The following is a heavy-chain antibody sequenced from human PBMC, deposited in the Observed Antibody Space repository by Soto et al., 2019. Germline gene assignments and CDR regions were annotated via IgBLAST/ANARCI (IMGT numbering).Heavy chain of an antibody. CDR1: GGSISGNY. J-gene: IGHJ4*02. CDR2: VYYSGST. D-gene: IGHD3-16*01. V-gene: IGHV4-59*08. Sequence: SETLSLTCTVSGGSISGNYWSWIRQPPGQGLEWIGYVYYSGSTNYNPSLKSRVTISVDTSKNQFSLKLSSLTAADTAVYYCARQGGSFDYWGQGTLVTVSS. CDR3: ARQGGSFDY.